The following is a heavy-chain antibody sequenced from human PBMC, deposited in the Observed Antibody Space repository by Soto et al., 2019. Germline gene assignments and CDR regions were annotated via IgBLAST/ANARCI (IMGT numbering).Heavy chain of an antibody. Sequence: SETLSLTCTVSGGSISSHYWSWIRQPPGKGLEWIGYVYYTGSTNYNPSLKSRVTISVDASKNQFSLKLSSVTAADTAVYYCARQPGLCSGGSCYFDYWGQGTLVTVSS. CDR1: GGSISSHY. V-gene: IGHV4-59*08. CDR3: ARQPGLCSGGSCYFDY. J-gene: IGHJ4*02. CDR2: VYYTGST. D-gene: IGHD2-15*01.